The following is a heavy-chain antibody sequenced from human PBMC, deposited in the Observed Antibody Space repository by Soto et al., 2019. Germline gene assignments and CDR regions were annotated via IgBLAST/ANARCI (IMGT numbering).Heavy chain of an antibody. CDR3: ARLEMATSSFDY. J-gene: IGHJ4*02. Sequence: QVQLVQSGPEVKKPGASVKVSCKASGYTFTSYYMNWVRQAPGQGLEWMGIINPSGGSTSYAQKFQGRVTITRDTSTSTVYMELSSLRSEDTAVYYCARLEMATSSFDYWGQGTLVTVSS. CDR2: INPSGGST. CDR1: GYTFTSYY. D-gene: IGHD5-12*01. V-gene: IGHV1-46*01.